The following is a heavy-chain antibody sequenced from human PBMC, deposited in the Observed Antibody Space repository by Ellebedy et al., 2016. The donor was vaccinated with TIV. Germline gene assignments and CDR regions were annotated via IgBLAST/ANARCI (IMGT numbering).Heavy chain of an antibody. Sequence: GESLKISCAASGFTVSSNYMSWVRQAPGKGLEWVSVIYSGGSTYYADSVQGRFTISRDNTKNTVYLQMNSMRAEDTAVYYCARNRDSSGWYADSWGQGTLVTVSS. J-gene: IGHJ4*02. CDR1: GFTVSSNY. CDR2: IYSGGST. V-gene: IGHV3-66*01. D-gene: IGHD6-19*01. CDR3: ARNRDSSGWYADS.